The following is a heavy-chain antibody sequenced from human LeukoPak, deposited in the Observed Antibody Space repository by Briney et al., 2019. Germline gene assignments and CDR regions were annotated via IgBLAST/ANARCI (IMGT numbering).Heavy chain of an antibody. CDR3: ARDHGYSYGRTPPDY. J-gene: IGHJ4*02. CDR1: GFTFSSYA. D-gene: IGHD5-18*01. CDR2: ISGSGGSST. V-gene: IGHV3-23*01. Sequence: SGGSLRLSCAASGFTFSSYAMSWVRQAPGKGLEWVSAISGSGGSSTYYADSVKGRFTISRDNSKNTLYLQMNSLRAEDTAVYYCARDHGYSYGRTPPDYWGQGTLVTVSS.